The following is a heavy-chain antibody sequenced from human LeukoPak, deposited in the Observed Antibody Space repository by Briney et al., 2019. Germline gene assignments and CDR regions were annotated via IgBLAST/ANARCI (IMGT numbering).Heavy chain of an antibody. CDR1: RFAFDYSA. V-gene: IGHV3-43D*04. J-gene: IGHJ3*01. CDR3: ARSGHYGIDL. CDR2: ITWDGITT. D-gene: IGHD3-3*01. Sequence: GGSLRLSCVASRFAFDYSAMAWVRQPPGKGLEWVSFITWDGITTSYVDSVKGRFTISRDNSKNSLYLQLDSLRVEDSALYYCARSGHYGIDLWGQGTMVTVSS.